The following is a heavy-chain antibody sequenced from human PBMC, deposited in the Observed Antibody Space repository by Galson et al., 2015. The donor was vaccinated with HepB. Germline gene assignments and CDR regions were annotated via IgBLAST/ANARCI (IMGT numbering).Heavy chain of an antibody. V-gene: IGHV1-3*01. J-gene: IGHJ6*03. CDR3: ASSGAVAGTYYYYYMDV. CDR2: INAGNGNT. Sequence: SVKVSCKASGYTFTSYAMHWVRQAPGQRLEWMGWINAGNGNTKYSQKFQGRVTITRDTSASTAYMELSSLRSEDTAVYYCASSGAVAGTYYYYYMDVWGKGTTVTVSS. CDR1: GYTFTSYA. D-gene: IGHD6-19*01.